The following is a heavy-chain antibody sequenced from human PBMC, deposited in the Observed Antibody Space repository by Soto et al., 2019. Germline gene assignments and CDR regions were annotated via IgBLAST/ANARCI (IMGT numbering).Heavy chain of an antibody. D-gene: IGHD2-15*01. J-gene: IGHJ4*02. Sequence: EVQLLESGGGLVQPGGSLRLSCAASGFTFTNYAMNWVRHSPGKGLEWVASVIGTGIDTYHAASVKGRFTISRDNSRNTMYLEMNRLRAEDTAMYHWAKATRGQCIGAHGYAVDFWGQGILVTVS. CDR3: AKATRGQCIGAHGYAVDF. V-gene: IGHV3-23*01. CDR2: VIGTGIDT. CDR1: GFTFTNYA.